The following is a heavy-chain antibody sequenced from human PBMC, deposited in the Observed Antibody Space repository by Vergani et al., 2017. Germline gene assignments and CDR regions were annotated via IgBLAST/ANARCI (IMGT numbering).Heavy chain of an antibody. CDR3: ARPKGVEGPSDAFDI. V-gene: IGHV3-48*03. Sequence: EVQLVESGGGLVQPGGSLRLSCAASGFTVSSYEMNWVRQAPGKGLEWVSYISSSGSTIYYADSVKGRFTISRDNAKNSLYLQMNSLRAEDTAVYYCARPKGVEGPSDAFDIWGQGTMVTVSS. CDR2: ISSSGSTI. D-gene: IGHD3-16*01. J-gene: IGHJ3*02. CDR1: GFTVSSYE.